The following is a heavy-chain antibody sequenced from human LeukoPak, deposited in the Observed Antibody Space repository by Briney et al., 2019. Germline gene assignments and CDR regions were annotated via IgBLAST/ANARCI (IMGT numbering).Heavy chain of an antibody. J-gene: IGHJ4*02. CDR1: GGSFSGYY. V-gene: IGHV4-34*01. CDR3: ASDYGSGSYLINY. Sequence: PSETLSLTCAVYGGSFSGYYWSWIRQPPGKGLEWIGEINHSGSTNYNPSLKSRVTISVDTSKNQFSLKLSSVTAADTAVYYCASDYGSGSYLINYWGQGTLVTVSS. D-gene: IGHD3-10*01. CDR2: INHSGST.